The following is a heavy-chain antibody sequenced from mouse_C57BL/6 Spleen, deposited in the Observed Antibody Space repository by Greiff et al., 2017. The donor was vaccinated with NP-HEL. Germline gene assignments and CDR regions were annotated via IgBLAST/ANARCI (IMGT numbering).Heavy chain of an antibody. Sequence: VQLVESGPGLVQPSQSLSITCTVSGFSLTSYGVHWVRQSPGKGLEWLGVIWRGGSTDYNAAFMSRLSITKDNSKSQVFFNMNSLQADDTAIYYCACPYDSFYAMDYWGQGTSVTVSS. D-gene: IGHD2-4*01. J-gene: IGHJ4*01. CDR2: IWRGGST. CDR1: GFSLTSYG. V-gene: IGHV2-5*01. CDR3: ACPYDSFYAMDY.